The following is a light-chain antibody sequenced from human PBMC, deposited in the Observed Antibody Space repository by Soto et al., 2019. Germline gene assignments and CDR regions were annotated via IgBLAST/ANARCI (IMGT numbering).Light chain of an antibody. CDR2: GAS. CDR1: QSASSRY. CDR3: QQYGSSPWT. Sequence: EIVLTXSPGTLSLSXXXXXTLSCRAGQSASSRYLAWYQQKPGQAPRLLIYGASSRATGIPDRFSGSGSGTDFTLTISRLEPEDFAVYYCQQYGSSPWTFGQGTKVEIK. J-gene: IGKJ1*01. V-gene: IGKV3-20*01.